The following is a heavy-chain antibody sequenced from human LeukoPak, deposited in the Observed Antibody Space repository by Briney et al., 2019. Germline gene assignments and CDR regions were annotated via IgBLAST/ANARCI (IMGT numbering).Heavy chain of an antibody. D-gene: IGHD3-22*01. CDR3: ARVASITMNCDF. Sequence: KPGGSLRLSCAASGFTFSDYYMSWIRQAPGKGLEWVSYISTSGRYTNYTDSVKGRFTISRDNAKNSLFLQMNSLRAEDTAVYYCARVASITMNCDFWGQGTLVTVSS. J-gene: IGHJ4*02. CDR2: ISTSGRYT. V-gene: IGHV3-11*06. CDR1: GFTFSDYY.